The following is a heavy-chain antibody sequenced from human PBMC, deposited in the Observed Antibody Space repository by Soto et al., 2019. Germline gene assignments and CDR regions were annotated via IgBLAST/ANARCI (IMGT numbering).Heavy chain of an antibody. D-gene: IGHD2-8*01. CDR2: ISYDGSNK. Sequence: QVQLVESGGGVVQPGRSLRLSCAASGFTFSSYAMHWVRQAPGKGLEWVAVISYDGSNKYYADSVKGRFTISRDNSKTTLYLQMSSLSAEDTAVYYCATDGVAESYWGQGTLVTVSS. CDR3: ATDGVAESY. CDR1: GFTFSSYA. J-gene: IGHJ4*02. V-gene: IGHV3-30-3*01.